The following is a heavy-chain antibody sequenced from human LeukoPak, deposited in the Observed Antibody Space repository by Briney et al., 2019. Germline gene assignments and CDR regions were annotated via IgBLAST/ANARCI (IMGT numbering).Heavy chain of an antibody. Sequence: GGSLRLSCATSGFTFSNYAMSWVRQAPGKGLGWVSGISGSGDSTNYAESVKGRFTISRDNSKNTLYLRMNSLRAEDTAVYYCAKDSVVVPGLVNYFDYWGQGTLVTVSS. D-gene: IGHD2-2*01. CDR3: AKDSVVVPGLVNYFDY. CDR2: ISGSGDST. J-gene: IGHJ4*02. CDR1: GFTFSNYA. V-gene: IGHV3-23*01.